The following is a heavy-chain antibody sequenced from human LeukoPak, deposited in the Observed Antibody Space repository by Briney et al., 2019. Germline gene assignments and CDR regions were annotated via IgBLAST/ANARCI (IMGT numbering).Heavy chain of an antibody. V-gene: IGHV4-31*03. J-gene: IGHJ5*02. Sequence: PSQTLSLTCTVSGGSISSGGYYWSWIRQHPGKGLEWIGYIYYSGSTYYNPSLKSRVTISVDTSKNQFSLKLSSVTAADTAVYYCARAPYYDSSGYYGWWLDPWGQGTLVTVSS. CDR1: GGSISSGGYY. CDR2: IYYSGST. D-gene: IGHD3-22*01. CDR3: ARAPYYDSSGYYGWWLDP.